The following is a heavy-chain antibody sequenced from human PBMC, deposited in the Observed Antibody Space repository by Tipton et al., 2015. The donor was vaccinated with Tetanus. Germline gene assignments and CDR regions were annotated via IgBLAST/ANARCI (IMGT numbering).Heavy chain of an antibody. V-gene: IGHV4-59*12. CDR2: IYYSGST. CDR3: ARDNRVPLRFGELLESYYYYGMDV. J-gene: IGHJ6*02. CDR1: GGSISSYY. D-gene: IGHD3-10*01. Sequence: TLSLTCTVSGGSISSYYWSWIRQPPGKGLEWIGYIYYSGSTDYNPSLKSRVTISVDTSKNQFSLKLSSVTAADTAVYYCARDNRVPLRFGELLESYYYYGMDVWGQGTTVTVSS.